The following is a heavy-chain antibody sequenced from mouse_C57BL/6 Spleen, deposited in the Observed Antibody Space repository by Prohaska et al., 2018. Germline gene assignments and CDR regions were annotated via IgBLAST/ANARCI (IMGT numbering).Heavy chain of an antibody. D-gene: IGHD2-1*01. V-gene: IGHV1-26*01. CDR3: ARYGNYADY. J-gene: IGHJ2*01. Sequence: SVKISCKASGYTFTDYYINWVKQSHGKSLEWIGDINPNNGGTSYNQKFKGKATLTVDKSSSTAYMELRSLTSEDSAVYYCARYGNYADYWGQGTTLTVSS. CDR2: INPNNGGT. CDR1: GYTFTDYY.